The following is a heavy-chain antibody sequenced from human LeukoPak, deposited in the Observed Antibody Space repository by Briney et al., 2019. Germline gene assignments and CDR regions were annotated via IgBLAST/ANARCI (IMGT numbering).Heavy chain of an antibody. CDR3: ARAGTLTGCDY. D-gene: IGHD3-9*01. J-gene: IGHJ4*02. V-gene: IGHV3-33*01. Sequence: GGSLRLSCAASGFTFSSYGMNWVRQAPGKGLEGVAVIWYDGSNKYYADSVKGRFTISRDNSKNTLYLQMNSLRAEDTAVYYCARAGTLTGCDYWGQGTLVTVSS. CDR1: GFTFSSYG. CDR2: IWYDGSNK.